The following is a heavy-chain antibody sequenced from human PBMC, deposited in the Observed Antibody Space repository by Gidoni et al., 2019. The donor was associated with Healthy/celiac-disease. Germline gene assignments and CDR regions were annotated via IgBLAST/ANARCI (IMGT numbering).Heavy chain of an antibody. CDR1: GLPFSSYA. V-gene: IGHV3-23*01. D-gene: IGHD2-21*02. J-gene: IGHJ3*02. CDR2: ISGSGGST. CDR3: ANAPVVVTANDAFDI. Sequence: EVQLLESGGGSVQPGGSLRLSCAASGLPFSSYAMSWVRQAPGKGLEWVSAISGSGGSTYYADSVKGRFTISRDNSKNTLYLQMNSLRAEDTAVYYCANAPVVVTANDAFDIWGQGTMVTVSS.